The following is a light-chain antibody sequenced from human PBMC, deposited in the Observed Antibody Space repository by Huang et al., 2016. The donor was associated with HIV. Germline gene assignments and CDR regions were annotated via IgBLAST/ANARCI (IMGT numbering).Light chain of an antibody. CDR1: QPLLSTANNTNY. J-gene: IGKJ5*01. Sequence: DIVMTQSPGSLTVSLGGRASINCTSSQPLLSTANNTNYLAWYRQKPRQPPKVLMYWASNREGGVPERLRGSGSGTDFSLNISSLQAEDVALYYCQQYYSASITFGQRTRVGI. CDR2: WAS. V-gene: IGKV4-1*01. CDR3: QQYYSASIT.